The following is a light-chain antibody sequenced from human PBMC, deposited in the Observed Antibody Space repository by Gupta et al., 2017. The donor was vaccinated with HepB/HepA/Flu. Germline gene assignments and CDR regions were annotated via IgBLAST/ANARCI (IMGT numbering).Light chain of an antibody. V-gene: IGKV1-39*01. J-gene: IGKJ2*01. CDR2: AAS. CDR3: QQCDSPPYT. Sequence: DVTMTQSPSSLSASVGDSVTITCRASQRISNSLNWYQQRPGKGPTLLIYAASTLHGAVPSRFSGSGSGTGFALTISSLQPEDFATYYCQQCDSPPYTFGQGTKLEIK. CDR1: QRISNS.